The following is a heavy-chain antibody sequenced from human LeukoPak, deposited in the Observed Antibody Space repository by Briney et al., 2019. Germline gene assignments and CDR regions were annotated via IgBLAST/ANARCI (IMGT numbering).Heavy chain of an antibody. V-gene: IGHV3-30*18. J-gene: IGHJ4*02. Sequence: GGSLRLSCAASGSTFSSYGMHWVRQAPGKGPEWVAVISYDGSNKYYADSIKGRFTISRENSKNTLHLQMNSLRAEDTAVYYCAKDHYYYGSGIYFMHYFDYWGQGTLVTVSS. CDR2: ISYDGSNK. D-gene: IGHD3-10*01. CDR1: GSTFSSYG. CDR3: AKDHYYYGSGIYFMHYFDY.